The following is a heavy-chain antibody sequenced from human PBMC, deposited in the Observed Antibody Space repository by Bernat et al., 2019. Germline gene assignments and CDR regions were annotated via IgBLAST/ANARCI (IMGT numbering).Heavy chain of an antibody. V-gene: IGHV3-73*01. J-gene: IGHJ4*02. Sequence: EVQLVESGGGLVQPGGSLKLSCAASGFTFSGSAMHGVRQASGKGREWVGRIRSKANSYATAYAASVKGRFTISRDDSKNTAYLQMNSLKTEDTAVYYCTRVARRSGSYGADYWGQGTLVTVSS. CDR1: GFTFSGSA. CDR2: IRSKANSYAT. CDR3: TRVARRSGSYGADY. D-gene: IGHD3-10*01.